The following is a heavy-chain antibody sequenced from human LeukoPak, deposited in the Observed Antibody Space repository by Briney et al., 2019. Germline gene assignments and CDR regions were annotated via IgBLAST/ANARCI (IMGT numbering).Heavy chain of an antibody. V-gene: IGHV1-24*01. Sequence: GASVKVSCKVSGYTLTELSMHWVRQAPGKGLEWMGGFDPEDGETIYAQKFQGRVTMTEDTSTDTAYMELSSLRSEDTAVYYCATAPLTTVTSWENYYYYMDVWGKGTTVTVSS. CDR1: GYTLTELS. CDR2: FDPEDGET. J-gene: IGHJ6*03. D-gene: IGHD4-17*01. CDR3: ATAPLTTVTSWENYYYYMDV.